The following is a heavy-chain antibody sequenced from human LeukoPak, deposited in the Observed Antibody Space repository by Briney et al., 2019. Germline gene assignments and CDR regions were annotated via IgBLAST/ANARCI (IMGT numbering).Heavy chain of an antibody. Sequence: PSETLSLTCTVSGGSISSSSYYWGWIRQPPGKGLEWIGSIYYSGSTYYNPSLKSRVTISVDTSKNQFSLKLSSVTAADTAVYYCARERDSGYFDYWGQGTLVTVSS. V-gene: IGHV4-39*07. CDR3: ARERDSGYFDY. D-gene: IGHD6-19*01. CDR2: IYYSGST. CDR1: GGSISSSSYY. J-gene: IGHJ4*02.